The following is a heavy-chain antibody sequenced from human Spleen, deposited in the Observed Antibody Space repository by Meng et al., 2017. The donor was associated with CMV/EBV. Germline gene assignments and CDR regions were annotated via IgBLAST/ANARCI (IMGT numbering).Heavy chain of an antibody. CDR1: GFTFSSYA. V-gene: IGHV3-30-3*01. J-gene: IGHJ2*01. Sequence: QVTLVESWGGVVQPGRSLRLSWAASGFTFSSYAMHWVRQAPGKGLEWVAVISYDGSNKYYADSVKGRFTISRDNSKNTLYLQMNSLRAEDTAVYYCARAYDWNYWWYFDLWGRGTLVTVSS. D-gene: IGHD1-7*01. CDR2: ISYDGSNK. CDR3: ARAYDWNYWWYFDL.